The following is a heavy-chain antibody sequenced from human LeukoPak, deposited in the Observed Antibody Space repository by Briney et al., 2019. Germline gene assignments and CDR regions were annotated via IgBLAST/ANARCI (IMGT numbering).Heavy chain of an antibody. V-gene: IGHV1-2*02. CDR1: GYTFTGYY. D-gene: IGHD2-15*01. Sequence: GASVKVSCKASGYTFTGYYMHWVRQAPGQGLEWMGWINPNSGGTNYAQKFQGRVTMTRDTSISTVYTELSRLRSDDTAVYYCASATLRCSGGSCYEMDVWGKGTTVTVSS. CDR2: INPNSGGT. CDR3: ASATLRCSGGSCYEMDV. J-gene: IGHJ6*04.